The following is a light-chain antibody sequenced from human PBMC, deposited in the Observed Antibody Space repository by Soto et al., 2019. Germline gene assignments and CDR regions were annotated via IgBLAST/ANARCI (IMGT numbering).Light chain of an antibody. J-gene: IGLJ3*02. CDR3: QTWGTGIQV. V-gene: IGLV4-69*02. CDR2: INSDGSH. Sequence: QPVLTQSPSASASLGASVKLTCTLSSGHSNYAIAWHQQQPEKGPRHLMKINSDGSHTKGDGIPDRFSGSRSGAERYLTISSLQSEDEADYYCQTWGTGIQVFGGGTKVTVL. CDR1: SGHSNYA.